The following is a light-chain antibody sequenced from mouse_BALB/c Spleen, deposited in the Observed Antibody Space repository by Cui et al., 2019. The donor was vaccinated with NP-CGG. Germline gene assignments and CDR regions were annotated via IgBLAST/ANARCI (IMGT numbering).Light chain of an antibody. V-gene: IGLV1*01. CDR2: GTN. CDR1: TGAVTTSNY. CDR3: ALWYSNHWV. J-gene: IGLJ1*01. Sequence: QAVVTQESALNTSPGEKVTLTCRSSTGAVTTSNYANWVQEKPDHLFTGLIGGTNNRAPGVPARFSGSLIGDKAALTITGAQTEDEAIYFCALWYSNHWVFGGGTKLTVL.